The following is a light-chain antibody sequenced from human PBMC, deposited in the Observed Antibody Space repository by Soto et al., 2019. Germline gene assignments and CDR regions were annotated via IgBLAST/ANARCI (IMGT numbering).Light chain of an antibody. CDR1: QGIGIT. V-gene: IGKV3-15*01. CDR2: GAS. J-gene: IGKJ4*01. CDR3: QRYNDWPLT. Sequence: IVMTQSPATLSVSPGERVTLSCRASQGIGITLAWYQQKPGQTPRLLIYGASTRATGIPARFSGSGSGTEFTLTINSLQSEDSAVYYCQRYNDWPLTFGGGTKVDIK.